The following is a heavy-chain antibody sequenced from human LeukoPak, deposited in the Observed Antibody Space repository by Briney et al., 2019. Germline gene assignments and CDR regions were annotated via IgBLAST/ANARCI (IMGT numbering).Heavy chain of an antibody. CDR1: GFTFRSYA. V-gene: IGHV3-23*01. J-gene: IGHJ4*02. CDR3: AKGSAVADIYFDY. D-gene: IGHD6-19*01. Sequence: GGSLRLSCAAAGFTFRSYAMNWVRQGPGKGLEWVSTMSASDAGTYYADSVKGRFTISRDNSKNTLYLQMNSLRAEDTAVYYCAKGSAVADIYFDYWXQXTLVTVSS. CDR2: MSASDAGT.